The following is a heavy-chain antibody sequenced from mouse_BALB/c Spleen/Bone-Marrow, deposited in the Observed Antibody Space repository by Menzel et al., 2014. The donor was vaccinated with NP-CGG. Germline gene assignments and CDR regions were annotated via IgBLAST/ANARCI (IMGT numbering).Heavy chain of an antibody. CDR3: AKGSFDY. J-gene: IGHJ2*01. CDR2: IYPESGDA. D-gene: IGHD1-1*01. V-gene: IGHV1-77*01. Sequence: VKVVESGAELARPGASVKLSCKASDYTFTDYYINWVKQRTGQGLEWIGEIYPESGDAFYNENFKGKATLTADTSSSTAYVQLSSLTSDDSAVYFCAKGSFDYWGQGTTLTVSS. CDR1: DYTFTDYY.